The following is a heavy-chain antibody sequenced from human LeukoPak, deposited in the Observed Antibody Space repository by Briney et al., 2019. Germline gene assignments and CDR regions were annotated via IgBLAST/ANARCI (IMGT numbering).Heavy chain of an antibody. J-gene: IGHJ4*02. CDR1: GASISNSTYY. CDR2: IYYSGST. V-gene: IGHV4-39*07. CDR3: ARDRGAAAAGLFDY. Sequence: SETLSLTCNVSGASISNSTYYWGWIRQPPGKGLEWIGSIYYSGSTYCKPSLKSRLTISVDTSKNQFSLNLSSVTAADTAVYYCARDRGAAAAGLFDYWGQGTLVTVSS. D-gene: IGHD6-13*01.